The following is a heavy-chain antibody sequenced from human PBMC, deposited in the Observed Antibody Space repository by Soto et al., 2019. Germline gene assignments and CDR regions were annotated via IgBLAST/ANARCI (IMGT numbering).Heavy chain of an antibody. V-gene: IGHV3-30*18. CDR3: AKVVVVAATYGMDV. J-gene: IGHJ6*02. CDR1: GFTFSSYG. D-gene: IGHD2-15*01. Sequence: QVPLVESGGGVVQPGRSLRLSCAASGFTFSSYGMHWVRQAPGKGLEWVAVISYDGSNKYYADSVKGRFTISRDNSKNTLYLQMNSLRAEDTAVYYCAKVVVVAATYGMDVWGQGTTVTVSS. CDR2: ISYDGSNK.